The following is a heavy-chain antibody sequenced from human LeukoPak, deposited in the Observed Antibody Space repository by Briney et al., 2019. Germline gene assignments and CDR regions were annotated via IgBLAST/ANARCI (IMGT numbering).Heavy chain of an antibody. V-gene: IGHV4-34*11. CDR1: GGSFSGYY. CDR2: IYYSGST. CDR3: ARERSRYCSGGSCYWFDY. Sequence: SETLSLTCAVYGGSFSGYYWGWIRQPPGKGLEWIGSIYYSGSTNYNPSLKSRVTISVDTSKNQFSLKLSSVTAADTAVYYCARERSRYCSGGSCYWFDYWGQGTLVTVSS. D-gene: IGHD2-15*01. J-gene: IGHJ4*02.